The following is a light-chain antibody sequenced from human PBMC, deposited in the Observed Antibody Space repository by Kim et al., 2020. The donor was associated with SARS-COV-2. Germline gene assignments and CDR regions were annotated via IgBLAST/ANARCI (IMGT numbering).Light chain of an antibody. V-gene: IGLV3-19*01. J-gene: IGLJ2*01. CDR1: SLRIYY. Sequence: ALGQTVRITCQGDSLRIYYASWYQQKPGQAPVLVIYGKNNWPSGIPDRFSGSSSGNTASLTITGAQAEDEADYYCNSRDSSGNHVVFGGGTQLTVL. CDR2: GKN. CDR3: NSRDSSGNHVV.